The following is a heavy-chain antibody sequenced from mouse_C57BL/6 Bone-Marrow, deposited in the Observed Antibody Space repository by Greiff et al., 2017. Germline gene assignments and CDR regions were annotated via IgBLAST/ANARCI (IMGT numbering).Heavy chain of an antibody. CDR3: TTMVTG. CDR2: IDPENGDT. Sequence: EVQLQQSGAELVRPGASVKLSCTASGFNIKDDSMHWVKQRPEQGLEWIGWIDPENGDTEYASKFQGKATITAATSSTTSYLQLSSLTSEDTAVYYCTTMVTGWGQGTTLTVSS. CDR1: GFNIKDDS. J-gene: IGHJ2*01. V-gene: IGHV14-4*01. D-gene: IGHD2-2*01.